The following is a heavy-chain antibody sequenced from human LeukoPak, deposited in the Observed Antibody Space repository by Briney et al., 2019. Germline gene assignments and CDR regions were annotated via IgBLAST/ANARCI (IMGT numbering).Heavy chain of an antibody. D-gene: IGHD3-10*01. CDR1: GFTFSTYG. J-gene: IGHJ4*02. V-gene: IGHV3-23*01. CDR2: ISGSGGST. CDR3: AGRGSGSYFDY. Sequence: PGGSLRLSCAASGFTFSTYGMNWVRQAPGKGLEWVSAISGSGGSTYYADSVKGRFTISRDNSKNTLYLQTNSLRAEDTAVYYCAGRGSGSYFDYWGQGTLVTVSS.